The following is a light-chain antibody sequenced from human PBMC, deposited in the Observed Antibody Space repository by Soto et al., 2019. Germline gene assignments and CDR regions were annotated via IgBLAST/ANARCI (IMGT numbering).Light chain of an antibody. CDR3: QQYGSSPGVT. V-gene: IGKV3-20*01. J-gene: IGKJ3*01. Sequence: IVLTQSPGTLSLSPWERATLSCRASQSVSSSYLAWYQQKPGQAPRLLIYGASSRATGIPDRFSGSGSGTDFTLTISRLEPEDFAVYYCQQYGSSPGVTFGPGTKVDIK. CDR2: GAS. CDR1: QSVSSSY.